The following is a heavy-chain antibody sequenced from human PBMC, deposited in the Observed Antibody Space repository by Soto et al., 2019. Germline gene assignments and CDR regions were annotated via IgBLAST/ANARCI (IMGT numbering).Heavy chain of an antibody. CDR2: INSDGSST. CDR3: ATLFSSGSSLDY. Sequence: GFAFRCWWLPYDRQAPGKGLVWVSNINSDGSSTNYADSVKGRFTISRDNAKNTLYLQMNSLRADDTSVYYCATLFSSGSSLDYWGQGPLVTVSS. D-gene: IGHD3-10*01. CDR1: GFAFRCWW. V-gene: IGHV3-74*01. J-gene: IGHJ4*02.